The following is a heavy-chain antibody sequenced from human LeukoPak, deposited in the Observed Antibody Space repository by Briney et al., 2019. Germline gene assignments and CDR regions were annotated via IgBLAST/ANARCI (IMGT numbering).Heavy chain of an antibody. CDR2: MYGSGTT. J-gene: IGHJ3*02. D-gene: IGHD1-1*01. Sequence: PSETLSLTCTVSGGSISNSYWNWIRQPSGKGLEWIGRMYGSGTTIYNPSLQSRVTMSVHRSKNQFSLRLTSVTAADTAIYYCARVEWNDRYAFDIWGQGTIVTVSS. V-gene: IGHV4-4*07. CDR3: ARVEWNDRYAFDI. CDR1: GGSISNSY.